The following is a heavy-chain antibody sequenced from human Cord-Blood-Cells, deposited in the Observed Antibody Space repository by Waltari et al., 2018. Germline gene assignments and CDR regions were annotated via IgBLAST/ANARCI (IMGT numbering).Heavy chain of an antibody. J-gene: IGHJ5*02. CDR2: MVRGSTDT. Sequence: EVQLVQSGAEVKKPGESLKISCKGSGYSFTSYWIGWVRQMPGKGLEGMGGMVRGSTDTRSGSSCEGQVTSSAAKSISTAYRQWGSRKASDTAMYDCAGLEYSSSSNWFDPWGQGTLVTVSS. D-gene: IGHD6-6*01. CDR1: GYSFTSYW. CDR3: AGLEYSSSSNWFDP. V-gene: IGHV5-51*03.